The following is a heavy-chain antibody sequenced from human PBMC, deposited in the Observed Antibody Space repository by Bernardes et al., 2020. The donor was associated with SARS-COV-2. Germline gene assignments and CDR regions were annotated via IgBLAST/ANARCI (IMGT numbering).Heavy chain of an antibody. J-gene: IGHJ5*02. D-gene: IGHD6-19*01. CDR2: ISSSGDTV. Sequence: GGSLRLSCVASGFTFDKYEMNWVRQAPGKGLEWVAFISSSGDTVYYADAIKGRFTISRHNTESSVYLQMNSLRAEDTALYYCARGLSTGWLFDPWGQGTLVTVSS. CDR3: ARGLSTGWLFDP. CDR1: GFTFDKYE. V-gene: IGHV3-48*03.